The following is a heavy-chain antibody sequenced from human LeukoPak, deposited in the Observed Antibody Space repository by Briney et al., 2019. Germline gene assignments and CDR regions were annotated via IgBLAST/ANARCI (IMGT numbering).Heavy chain of an antibody. CDR3: ARVSAREVMVDY. V-gene: IGHV4-38-2*02. J-gene: IGHJ4*02. Sequence: SETLSLTCTVSGYSISSGYYWGWIRQPSGKGLEWIGSIYHSGSTYYNPSLKSRVTISVDTSKNQFSLKLSSVTAADTAVYYCARVSAREVMVDYWGQGTLVTVSS. CDR2: IYHSGST. D-gene: IGHD2-21*01. CDR1: GYSISSGYY.